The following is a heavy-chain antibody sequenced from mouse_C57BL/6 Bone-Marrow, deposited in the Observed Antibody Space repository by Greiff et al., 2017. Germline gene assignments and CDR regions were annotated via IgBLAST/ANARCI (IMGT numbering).Heavy chain of an antibody. CDR1: GYTFTGYW. D-gene: IGHD1-1*01. CDR3: ANNYDSSNHYYAMDY. CDR2: IFPGSGST. J-gene: IGHJ4*01. Sequence: QVQLQQSGAELMKPGASVKLSCKATGYTFTGYWIEWVKQRPGHGLEWIGEIFPGSGSTNSNEKFKGKATFTADTYSNTAYMQLSSLTTEDAAIDYCANNYDSSNHYYAMDYWGQGTSVTVSS. V-gene: IGHV1-9*01.